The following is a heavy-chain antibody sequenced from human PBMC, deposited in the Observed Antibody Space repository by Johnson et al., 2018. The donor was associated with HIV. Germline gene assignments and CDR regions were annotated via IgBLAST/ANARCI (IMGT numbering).Heavy chain of an antibody. CDR2: ISWNSGSI. Sequence: VQLVESGGGLVQPGRSLRLSCAASGFTFDDYAMHWVRQAPGKGLEWVSGISWNSGSIGYADSVKGRFTISRDNAKNSLYLQMNSLRAEDTALYYCAKSPGKDHGGKSGAFDIWGQGTMVTVSS. CDR1: GFTFDDYA. J-gene: IGHJ3*02. V-gene: IGHV3-9*01. CDR3: AKSPGKDHGGKSGAFDI. D-gene: IGHD4-23*01.